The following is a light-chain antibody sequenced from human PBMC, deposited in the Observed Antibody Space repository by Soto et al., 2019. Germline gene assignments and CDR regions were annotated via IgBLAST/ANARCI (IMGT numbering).Light chain of an antibody. Sequence: QPVLTQSPSASASLGASVKLTCTLSSGHSNYAIAWHQQQPEKGPRYLMKLNRDGSHSKGDGIPNRFSGSSSGAERYLTIPSLQSEDEADYYCPTWGTGIVIFGGGTQLTVL. J-gene: IGLJ2*01. V-gene: IGLV4-69*01. CDR1: SGHSNYA. CDR3: PTWGTGIVI. CDR2: LNRDGSH.